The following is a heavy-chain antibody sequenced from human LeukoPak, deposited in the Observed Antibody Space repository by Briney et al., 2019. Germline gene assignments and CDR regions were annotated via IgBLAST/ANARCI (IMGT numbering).Heavy chain of an antibody. CDR2: IYPGDSDT. D-gene: IGHD6-13*01. CDR3: ARVPGSSWYRDAFDI. V-gene: IGHV5-51*01. CDR1: EYTFTSYW. J-gene: IGHJ3*02. Sequence: GESLKISCKGSEYTFTSYWIAWVRQMPGKGLEWMGSIYPGDSDTRYSPSFQGQVTISADKSISTAYLQWSSLKASDTAMYYCARVPGSSWYRDAFDIWGQGTMVTVSS.